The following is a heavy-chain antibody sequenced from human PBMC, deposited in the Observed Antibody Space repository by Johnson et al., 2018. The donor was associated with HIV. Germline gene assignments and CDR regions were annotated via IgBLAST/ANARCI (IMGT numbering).Heavy chain of an antibody. J-gene: IGHJ3*02. Sequence: VQLVESGGGLVQPGGSLRLSCAASGFTFSSYAMSWVRQAPGKGLEWVSAISGSGVTTYYADSVKGRFTISRENSKNTLYLQMNSLRAEDTAVYYCAKGGGLLSAFDIWGQGTMVTVSS. V-gene: IGHV3-23*04. CDR1: GFTFSSYA. CDR3: AKGGGLLSAFDI. D-gene: IGHD2-2*01. CDR2: ISGSGVTT.